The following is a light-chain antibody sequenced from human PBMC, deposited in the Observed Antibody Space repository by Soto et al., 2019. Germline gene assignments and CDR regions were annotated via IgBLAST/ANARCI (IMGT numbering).Light chain of an antibody. V-gene: IGKV3-20*01. Sequence: EIVMTQSPAPLSVSPGDRATLSFRASQNILSRLAWYQHKPGQVPRVLISGASMRASGVPVRFIGSGSGTDVTLTITRLEPEDFAVYYCQQYGGSPITFGLGTRLEIK. J-gene: IGKJ5*01. CDR3: QQYGGSPIT. CDR2: GAS. CDR1: QNILSR.